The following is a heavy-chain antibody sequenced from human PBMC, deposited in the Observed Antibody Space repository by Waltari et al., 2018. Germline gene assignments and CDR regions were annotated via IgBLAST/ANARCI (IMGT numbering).Heavy chain of an antibody. CDR2: IRSKAYGGTT. V-gene: IGHV3-49*03. Sequence: EVQLVESGGGLVQPGRSLRLSCTASGFTFGDYAMSWFRQAPGKGLEWVGFIRSKAYGGTTEYAASVKGRFTISRDDSKSIAYLQMNSLKTEDTAVYYCTRDGLVYYYYYGMDVWGQGTTVTVSS. CDR1: GFTFGDYA. J-gene: IGHJ6*02. CDR3: TRDGLVYYYYYGMDV.